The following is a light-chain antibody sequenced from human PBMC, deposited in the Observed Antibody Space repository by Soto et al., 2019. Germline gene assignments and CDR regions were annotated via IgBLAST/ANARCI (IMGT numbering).Light chain of an antibody. CDR2: EVT. V-gene: IGLV2-8*01. CDR1: SSDVGGYNN. Sequence: QSALTQPPSASGSPGQSVTISCTGTSSDVGGYNNVSWYQQHPGKAPKLMIYEVTKRPSGVADRFSGAKSGNTASLTVSGLEAEDEADYYCSSYAGNSNLIFGGGTKVTVL. J-gene: IGLJ2*01. CDR3: SSYAGNSNLI.